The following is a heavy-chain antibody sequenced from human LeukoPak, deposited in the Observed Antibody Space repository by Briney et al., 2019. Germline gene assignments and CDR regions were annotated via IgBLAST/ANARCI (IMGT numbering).Heavy chain of an antibody. CDR1: GFTFSDYY. CDR2: ISSSGSTI. Sequence: GGSLRLSCAASGFTFSDYYMSWIRQAPGKGLEWVSYISSSGSTIYYADSVKGRFTTSRDNAKNSLYLQMNSLRAEDTAVYYCARARNYYGSGSYTFDYWGQETLVTVSS. V-gene: IGHV3-11*04. J-gene: IGHJ4*02. D-gene: IGHD3-10*01. CDR3: ARARNYYGSGSYTFDY.